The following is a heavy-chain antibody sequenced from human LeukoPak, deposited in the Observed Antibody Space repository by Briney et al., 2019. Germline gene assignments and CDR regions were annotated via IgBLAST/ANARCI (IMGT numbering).Heavy chain of an antibody. Sequence: SETLSLTCAVSGYSISSGYYWGWIRQPPGKGLEWIGCIYLGGNTYYNPPLKSRVTILIDTSRNHFSLKLNSVSAADTAVYYCARVAVASVGLNWFDPWGQGALVTVSS. V-gene: IGHV4-38-2*01. CDR1: GYSISSGYY. D-gene: IGHD6-19*01. CDR3: ARVAVASVGLNWFDP. J-gene: IGHJ5*02. CDR2: IYLGGNT.